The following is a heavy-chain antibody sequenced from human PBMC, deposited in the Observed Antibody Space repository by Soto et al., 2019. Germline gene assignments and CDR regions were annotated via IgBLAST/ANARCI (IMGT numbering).Heavy chain of an antibody. V-gene: IGHV1-69*01. CDR3: ANELGDNPASPCDS. J-gene: IGHJ4*02. CDR2: IIPLFGTA. D-gene: IGHD2-21*01. CDR1: GVTFSSET. Sequence: QVQLVQSGAEVKKPGSSVKVSCKASGVTFSSETISWVRQAPGQGLEWVGGIIPLFGTANYAQKFQGRVKINGDESTSTLYIELSSLRSEDTGVYYCANELGDNPASPCDSWGQGTLVTVSS.